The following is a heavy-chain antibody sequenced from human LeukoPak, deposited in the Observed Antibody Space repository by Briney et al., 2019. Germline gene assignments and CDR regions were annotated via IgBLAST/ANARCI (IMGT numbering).Heavy chain of an antibody. V-gene: IGHV3-23*01. J-gene: IGHJ4*02. CDR3: ANAHDIVVVLDY. CDR2: ISGTGATT. D-gene: IGHD2-2*01. CDR1: GFTFSGYA. Sequence: GGSLRLACAASGFTFSGYAMSWVRQAPGKGLEWVAPISGTGATTYYADSLKSRFTISRDNSKNTLYLQMNSLRAEDTAVSYCANAHDIVVVLDYWGQGTLVTVSS.